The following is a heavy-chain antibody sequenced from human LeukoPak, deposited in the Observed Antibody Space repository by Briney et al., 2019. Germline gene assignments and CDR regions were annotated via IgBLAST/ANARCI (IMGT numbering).Heavy chain of an antibody. J-gene: IGHJ4*02. D-gene: IGHD3-22*01. CDR3: VRDMGYYDKV. Sequence: GGSLRLSCATSGFTFSTSWMHWVRQAPGKGLVWVSRINTDGNTRDYADSVKGRFTISRDNAKDTLYLQMNSLRAEDTAVYYCVRDMGYYDKVWGQGTLVTVSS. CDR2: INTDGNTR. CDR1: GFTFSTSW. V-gene: IGHV3-74*01.